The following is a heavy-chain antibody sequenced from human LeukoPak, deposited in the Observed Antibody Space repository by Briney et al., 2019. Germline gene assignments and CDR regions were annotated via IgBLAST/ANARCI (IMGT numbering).Heavy chain of an antibody. CDR1: GFTFSSYA. CDR3: ARGIYSGYGYFDY. J-gene: IGHJ4*02. D-gene: IGHD5-12*01. V-gene: IGHV3-64*01. CDR2: ISSNGGST. Sequence: GGSLRLSCAASGFTFSSYAMHWVRQAPGKGLEYVSAISSNGGSTYYANSVKGRFTISRDNSKNTLYLQMGSLRAEDMAVYYCARGIYSGYGYFDYWGQGTLATVSS.